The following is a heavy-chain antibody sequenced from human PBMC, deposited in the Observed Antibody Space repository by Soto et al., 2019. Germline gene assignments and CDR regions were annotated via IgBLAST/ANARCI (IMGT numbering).Heavy chain of an antibody. Sequence: QITLKESGPTLVKPTQTLTLTCTFSGFSLSTSGAGVGWIRQPPPKALEWLAVVYWDDDKRYSPSLKSRLTITKDTSKNQVVLKMTNMDPVDTATYYCAYSLYAGWLTGSYYDYWGPGTLVTVSS. J-gene: IGHJ4*02. CDR3: AYSLYAGWLTGSYYDY. D-gene: IGHD7-27*01. CDR2: VYWDDDK. V-gene: IGHV2-5*02. CDR1: GFSLSTSGAG.